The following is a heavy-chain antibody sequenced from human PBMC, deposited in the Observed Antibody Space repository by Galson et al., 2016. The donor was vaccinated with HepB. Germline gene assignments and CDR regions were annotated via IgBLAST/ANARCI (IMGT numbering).Heavy chain of an antibody. CDR3: AKDGRIYCSSASCHDHFHY. J-gene: IGHJ4*02. CDR2: ISYDGSNK. V-gene: IGHV3-30*18. CDR1: GFTFSHAW. D-gene: IGHD2-2*01. Sequence: SLRLSCAASGFTFSHAWMSWVRQAPGKGLEWVAFISYDGSNKKYADSVKGRFTISRDNSKKTLYLQMNSLRAEDTAVYYCAKDGRIYCSSASCHDHFHYWGQGTLVTVSS.